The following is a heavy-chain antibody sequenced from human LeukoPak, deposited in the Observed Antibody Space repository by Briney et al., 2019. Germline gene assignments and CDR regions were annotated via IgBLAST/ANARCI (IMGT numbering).Heavy chain of an antibody. CDR1: NFTFAAYG. V-gene: IGHV1-18*04. J-gene: IGHJ6*02. D-gene: IGHD1-1*01. Sequence: ASVKVSCKASNFTFAAYGLSWVRQAPGQGLQWVGWISPYDRNTRYAQRFQARVTMSIDKSTRTVYMAMRSLRLDDTAVYYCVRVWPPNAVDRGMAYFDYKGLDVWGQGTTVIVSS. CDR2: ISPYDRNT. CDR3: VRVWPPNAVDRGMAYFDYKGLDV.